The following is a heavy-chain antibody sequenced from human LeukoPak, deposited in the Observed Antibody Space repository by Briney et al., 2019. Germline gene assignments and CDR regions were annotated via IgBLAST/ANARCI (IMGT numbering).Heavy chain of an antibody. CDR2: INPQSGAT. CDR1: GYTFTGVY. Sequence: ASVKVSCKASGYTFTGVYIHWVRQAPGQGLEWMAWINPQSGATNYAQKFRGRVTMTRDVSISTAYVEVTSLTFDDTAVYYCARGGDDSGFYFACWGQGTLVSVS. CDR3: ARGGDDSGFYFAC. J-gene: IGHJ4*01. D-gene: IGHD3-22*01. V-gene: IGHV1-2*02.